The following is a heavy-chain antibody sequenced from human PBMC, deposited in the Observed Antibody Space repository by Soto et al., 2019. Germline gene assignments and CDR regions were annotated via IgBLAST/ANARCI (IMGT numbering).Heavy chain of an antibody. J-gene: IGHJ6*02. V-gene: IGHV2-26*01. CDR1: GFSLSSAGMG. CDR2: IFSNDEK. Sequence: SGPTLVNPTEPVTLTCTVSGFSLSSAGMGVSWIRQPPGKALEWLAHIFSNDEKSYSTFLKNRVTISKDTSQSQVVLTMTNMDPVDTATYYCARIWYSSGWYFHYGMDVWGQGTTVTVSS. CDR3: ARIWYSSGWYFHYGMDV. D-gene: IGHD6-19*01.